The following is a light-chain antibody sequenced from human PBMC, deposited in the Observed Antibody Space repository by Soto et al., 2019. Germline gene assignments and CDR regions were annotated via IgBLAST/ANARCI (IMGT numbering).Light chain of an antibody. CDR3: TSYAGSNIFV. J-gene: IGLJ1*01. Sequence: QSALTQPPSASGSPGQSVTISCTGTSSDVGGYNYVSWYQQDPGKAPKLMIYEVSKRPSGVPDRFSGSKSGNTASLTVSGLHADDAADYYCTSYAGSNIFVFGTGTKLTVL. CDR2: EVS. CDR1: SSDVGGYNY. V-gene: IGLV2-8*01.